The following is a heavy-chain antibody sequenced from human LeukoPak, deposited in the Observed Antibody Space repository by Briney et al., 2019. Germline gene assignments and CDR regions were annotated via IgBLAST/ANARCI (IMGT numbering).Heavy chain of an antibody. V-gene: IGHV4-34*01. CDR1: GGSFSGYY. Sequence: SETLSLTCAVYGGSFSGYYWSWIRQPPGKGLEWIGEINHSGSTNYNPSLKSRVTISVDTSKNQFSLKLSSVTAADTAVYYCARRRLPLGLFDYWGQGTLVTVSS. D-gene: IGHD6-25*01. J-gene: IGHJ4*02. CDR3: ARRRLPLGLFDY. CDR2: INHSGST.